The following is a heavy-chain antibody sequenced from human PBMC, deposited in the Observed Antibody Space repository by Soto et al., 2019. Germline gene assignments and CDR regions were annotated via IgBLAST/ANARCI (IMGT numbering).Heavy chain of an antibody. D-gene: IGHD4-17*01. J-gene: IGHJ5*02. CDR3: ASTHTDYGDYEFWFDP. CDR1: GFTFSSYS. CDR2: ISSSSSYI. V-gene: IGHV3-21*01. Sequence: PGGSLRLSCAASGFTFSSYSMNWVRQAPGKGLEWVSSISSSSSYIYYADSVKGRFTISRDNAKNSLYLQMNSLRAEDTAVYYCASTHTDYGDYEFWFDPWGQGTLVTVSS.